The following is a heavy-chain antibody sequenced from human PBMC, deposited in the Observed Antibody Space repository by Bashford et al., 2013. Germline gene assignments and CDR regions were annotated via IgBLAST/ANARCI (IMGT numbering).Heavy chain of an antibody. Sequence: SETLSLTCTVSGVSISSYYCWIRQPPGKGLEWIGYLYNNGDTKYNPSLESRVSMSVDTSKNKFSLTLTSVTAADTAMYYCARGLYCSSGDCYMDYWGREPGHRLL. J-gene: IGHJ4*03. CDR3: ARGLYCSSGDCYMDY. V-gene: IGHV4-59*01. CDR2: LYNNGDT. CDR1: GVSISSYY. D-gene: IGHD2-15*01.